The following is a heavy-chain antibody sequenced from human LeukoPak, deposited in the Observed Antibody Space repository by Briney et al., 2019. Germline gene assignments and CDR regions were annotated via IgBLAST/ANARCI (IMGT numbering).Heavy chain of an antibody. V-gene: IGHV3-23*01. CDR2: ISGSGGST. J-gene: IGHJ4*02. D-gene: IGHD2/OR15-2a*01. CDR3: AKSPGTPFGHFDY. CDR1: GFTFSNAW. Sequence: GGSLRLSCAASGFTFSNAWMSWVRQAPGKGLEWVSAISGSGGSTYYADSVKGRFTISRDNSKNTLYLQMNSLRAEDTAVYYCAKSPGTPFGHFDYWGQGTLVTVSS.